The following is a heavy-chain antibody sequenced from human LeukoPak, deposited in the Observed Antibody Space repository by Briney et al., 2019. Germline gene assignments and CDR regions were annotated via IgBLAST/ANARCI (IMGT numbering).Heavy chain of an antibody. V-gene: IGHV3-48*03. Sequence: GGSLRLSCAASGFTFSSYEMNWVRQAPGKGLEWVSYISSSGSTIYYADSVKGRFTISRDNAKNSLYLQVNSLRAEDTAVYYCARATGYYYDSIGDDYWGQGTLVTVSS. J-gene: IGHJ4*02. D-gene: IGHD3-22*01. CDR2: ISSSGSTI. CDR1: GFTFSSYE. CDR3: ARATGYYYDSIGDDY.